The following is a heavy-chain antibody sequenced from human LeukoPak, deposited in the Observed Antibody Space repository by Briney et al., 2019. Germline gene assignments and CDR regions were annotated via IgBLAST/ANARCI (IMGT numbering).Heavy chain of an antibody. V-gene: IGHV3-30*01. D-gene: IGHD2-21*02. J-gene: IGHJ4*02. CDR2: ISYDGSNK. Sequence: GGSLRLSCAASGFTFSSYAMSWVRQAPGKGLEWVAVISYDGSNKYYADSVKGRFTISRDNSKNTLYLQMNSLRAEDTAVYYCARDSLKVGTYYFDYWGQGTLVTVSS. CDR1: GFTFSSYA. CDR3: ARDSLKVGTYYFDY.